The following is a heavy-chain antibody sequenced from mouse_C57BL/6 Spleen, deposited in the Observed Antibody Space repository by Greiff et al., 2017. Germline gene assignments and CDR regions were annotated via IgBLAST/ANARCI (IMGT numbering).Heavy chain of an antibody. CDR1: GYTFTDYE. CDR2: IDPETGGT. Sequence: VQLQQSGAELVRPGASVTLSCKASGYTFTDYEMHWVKQTPVPGLEWIGAIDPETGGTAYNQKFKGKAILTADKSSSTAYMELRILTSEDSAVYYCTRSGYYGSSSWFSYWGHGTLVTVSA. J-gene: IGHJ3*01. D-gene: IGHD1-1*01. CDR3: TRSGYYGSSSWFSY. V-gene: IGHV1-15*01.